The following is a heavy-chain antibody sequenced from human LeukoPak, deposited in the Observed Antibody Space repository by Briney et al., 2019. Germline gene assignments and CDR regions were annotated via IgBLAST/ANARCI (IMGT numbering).Heavy chain of an antibody. Sequence: ASVKVSCKVSGYTLTELSMHWVRQAPGKGLEWMGGSDPEDGETIYAQKFQGRVTMTEDTSTDTAYMELSSLRSEDTAVYYCATSPFVRGVAHFDYWGQGTLVTVSS. CDR3: ATSPFVRGVAHFDY. V-gene: IGHV1-24*01. CDR2: SDPEDGET. D-gene: IGHD3-10*01. CDR1: GYTLTELS. J-gene: IGHJ4*01.